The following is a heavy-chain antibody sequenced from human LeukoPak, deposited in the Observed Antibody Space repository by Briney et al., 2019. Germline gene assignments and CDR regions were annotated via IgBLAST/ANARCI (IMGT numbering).Heavy chain of an antibody. D-gene: IGHD4-17*01. CDR3: AKRATTAVSNWFDP. CDR1: GFTFSSYG. V-gene: IGHV3-23*01. CDR2: ISGSGATT. J-gene: IGHJ5*02. Sequence: PGGSLRLSCAASGFTFSSYGMHWVRQAPGKGLEWVSGISGSGATTYYADSVMGRFTISRDNSKNTLFLHMNSLRAEDTAVYYCAKRATTAVSNWFDPWGQGTLVTVSS.